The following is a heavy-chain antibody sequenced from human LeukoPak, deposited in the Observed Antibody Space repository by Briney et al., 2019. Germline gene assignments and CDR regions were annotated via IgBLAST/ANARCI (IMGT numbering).Heavy chain of an antibody. CDR3: AREGEIGYDLSDY. V-gene: IGHV1-46*01. D-gene: IGHD5-12*01. CDR1: GYTFTNYY. J-gene: IGHJ4*02. Sequence: ASVKVSCKASGYTFTNYYMNWVRQAPGQGLEWMGIINPSGGSTSYAQKFQGRVTVTRDTSTSTVYMELSSLRSEDTAMYYCAREGEIGYDLSDYWGQGTLVPVSS. CDR2: INPSGGST.